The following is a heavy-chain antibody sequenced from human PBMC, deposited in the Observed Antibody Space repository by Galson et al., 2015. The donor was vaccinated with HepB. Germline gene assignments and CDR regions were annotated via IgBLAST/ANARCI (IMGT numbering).Heavy chain of an antibody. CDR3: ARGGSDDFGVVIPRYYYYYMDV. V-gene: IGHV1-2*06. D-gene: IGHD3-3*01. CDR2: INPNSGGT. J-gene: IGHJ6*03. Sequence: SVKVSCKASGYTFTGYYMHWVRQAPGQGLEWMGRINPNSGGTNYAQKFQGRVTMTRDTSISTAYMELSSLRSEDTAVYYCARGGSDDFGVVIPRYYYYYMDVWGKGTTVTVSS. CDR1: GYTFTGYY.